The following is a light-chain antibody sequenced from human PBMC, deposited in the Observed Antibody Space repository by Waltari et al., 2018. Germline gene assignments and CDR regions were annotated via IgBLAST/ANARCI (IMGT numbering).Light chain of an antibody. V-gene: IGLV1-44*01. CDR3: SSWDDSLSAPV. CDR2: NND. J-gene: IGLJ2*01. CDR1: TSNIWSRT. Sequence: VVTQPPSASGTPGQRVSISCSGGTSNIWSRTVTWYQQLPGMAPKLLIYNNDQRPSGVPDRFSGSKSGTSASLAISGLHSDDEADYYCSSWDDSLSAPVFGGGTKLTVL.